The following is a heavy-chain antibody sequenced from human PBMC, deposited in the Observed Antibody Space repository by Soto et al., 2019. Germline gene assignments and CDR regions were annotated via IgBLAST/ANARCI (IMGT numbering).Heavy chain of an antibody. CDR3: ARAIIYDFWSGPSTDFDY. V-gene: IGHV1-18*04. D-gene: IGHD3-3*01. CDR1: GYTFTSYG. CDR2: ISAYNGNT. J-gene: IGHJ4*02. Sequence: RASVKVSCKASGYTFTSYGISWVRQAPGQGLEWMGWISAYNGNTNYAQKLQGRVTMTTDTSTSTAYMELRSLRSDDTAVYYCARAIIYDFWSGPSTDFDYWGQGTLVTVSS.